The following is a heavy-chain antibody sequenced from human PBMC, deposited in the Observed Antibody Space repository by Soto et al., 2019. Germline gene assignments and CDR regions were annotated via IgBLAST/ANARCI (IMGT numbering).Heavy chain of an antibody. V-gene: IGHV3-7*01. CDR1: GFTFSTYW. Sequence: GGSLRLSCAASGFTFSTYWMDWVRQTPGKGLEWVANINQDGSEKNYVDSVKGRFTIYRDNAKNSLYLQMSSLTAEDSALYYCSRALDSWGQGTLVTVSS. CDR2: INQDGSEK. CDR3: SRALDS. J-gene: IGHJ4*02.